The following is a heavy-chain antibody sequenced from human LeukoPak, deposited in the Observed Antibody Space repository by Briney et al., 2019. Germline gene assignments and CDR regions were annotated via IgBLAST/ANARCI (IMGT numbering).Heavy chain of an antibody. Sequence: ASVKVSCKASGYTFTGYYIHWVRQPPGPGLEWMGWINTNSGGTNYAKNFQGRVTMTRDTSISTAYMEMSRLRADDTAVYYCAREGRGWAFDIWGQGTMVTVSS. J-gene: IGHJ3*02. D-gene: IGHD2-15*01. CDR3: AREGRGWAFDI. CDR1: GYTFTGYY. V-gene: IGHV1-2*02. CDR2: INTNSGGT.